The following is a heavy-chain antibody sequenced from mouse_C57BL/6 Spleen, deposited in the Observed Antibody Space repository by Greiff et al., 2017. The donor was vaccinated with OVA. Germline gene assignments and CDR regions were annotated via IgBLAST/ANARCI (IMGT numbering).Heavy chain of an antibody. CDR3: ARQLRRRYYYDY. V-gene: IGHV1-59*01. CDR2: IDPSDSYT. CDR1: GYTFTSYW. J-gene: IGHJ2*01. D-gene: IGHD2-4*01. Sequence: VQLQQPGAELVRPGTSVKLSCKASGYTFTSYWMHWVKQRPGQGLEWIGVIDPSDSYTNYNQKFKGKATLTVDTSSSTAYMQLSSLTSEDSAVYYCARQLRRRYYYDYWGQGTTLTVSS.